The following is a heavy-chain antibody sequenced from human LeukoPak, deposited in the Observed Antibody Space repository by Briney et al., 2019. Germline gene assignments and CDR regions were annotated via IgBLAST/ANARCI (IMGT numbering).Heavy chain of an antibody. Sequence: GASVKVSCKASGYTFTGSYMHWVRQAPGQGLEWMGRINPNSGGTNYAQKFQGRVTMTRDTSISTAYMELSRLRSDDTAVYYCARDAVRHDFSPHYYYYYMDVWGKGTTVTVSS. J-gene: IGHJ6*03. V-gene: IGHV1-2*06. CDR2: INPNSGGT. CDR3: ARDAVRHDFSPHYYYYYMDV. D-gene: IGHD3-3*01. CDR1: GYTFTGSY.